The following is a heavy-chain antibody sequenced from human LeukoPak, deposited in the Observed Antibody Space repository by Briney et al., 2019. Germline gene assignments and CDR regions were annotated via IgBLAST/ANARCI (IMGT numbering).Heavy chain of an antibody. CDR2: IRGSGGTT. V-gene: IGHV3-23*01. D-gene: IGHD6-13*01. CDR3: ARDRVIAAEALYYFDY. CDR1: GFTFSRHA. J-gene: IGHJ4*02. Sequence: PGGSLRLSCAASGFTFSRHAMSWVRQAPGKGLEWVSAIRGSGGTTYYADSVKGRFTISRDNSKNTLYLQMNSLRAEDTAVYYCARDRVIAAEALYYFDYWGQGTLVTVSS.